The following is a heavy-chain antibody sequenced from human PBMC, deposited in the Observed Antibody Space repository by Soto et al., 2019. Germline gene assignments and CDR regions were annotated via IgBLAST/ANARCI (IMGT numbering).Heavy chain of an antibody. V-gene: IGHV2-70*13. CDR3: ARSIRGPRRFNGMDV. D-gene: IGHD1-20*01. Sequence: SGPTLVNPTETLTLTCTFSGCSLTSPGMCVSWIRQSPGKALEWLALIERDDDDKYYSTSLKTRLTISKDTRKNQVVLTMANMEPADTATYYCARSIRGPRRFNGMDVWGQGTKVTVSS. CDR2: IERDDDDK. J-gene: IGHJ6*02. CDR1: GCSLTSPGMC.